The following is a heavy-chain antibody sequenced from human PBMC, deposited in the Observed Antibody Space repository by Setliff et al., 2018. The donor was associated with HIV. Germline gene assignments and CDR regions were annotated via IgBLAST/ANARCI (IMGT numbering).Heavy chain of an antibody. CDR3: MRWELPYAIDY. CDR2: ISPDGSAT. D-gene: IGHD1-7*01. J-gene: IGHJ4*02. V-gene: IGHV3-7*01. CDR1: GFTFSNAW. Sequence: PGGSLRLSCAASGFTFSNAWMSWVRQAPAKGLEWVANISPDGSATYYVDSVKGRFTISRDNAKNSLYLQLNSLRVEDTAVYYCMRWELPYAIDYWGQGMLVTVSS.